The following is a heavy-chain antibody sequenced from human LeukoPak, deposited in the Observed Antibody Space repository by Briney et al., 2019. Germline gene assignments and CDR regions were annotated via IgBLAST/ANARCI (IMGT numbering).Heavy chain of an antibody. CDR2: INHSGST. Sequence: SETLSLTCAVYGGSFSGYYWSWIRQPPGKGLEWIGEINHSGSTNYNPSLKSRVTISVDTSKNLFSLKLSSATAADTAVYYCARKIGLKGYSSSSRPNWFDPWGQGTLVTVSS. CDR3: ARKIGLKGYSSSSRPNWFDP. V-gene: IGHV4-34*01. D-gene: IGHD6-13*01. CDR1: GGSFSGYY. J-gene: IGHJ5*02.